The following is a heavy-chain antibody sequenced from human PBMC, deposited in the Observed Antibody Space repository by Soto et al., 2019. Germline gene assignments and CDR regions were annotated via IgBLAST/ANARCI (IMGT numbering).Heavy chain of an antibody. CDR1: GFTFSSNW. J-gene: IGHJ4*02. V-gene: IGHV3-74*01. CDR2: INADGSST. CDR3: ARDPAPSGWYDY. D-gene: IGHD6-19*01. Sequence: EVQLVESGGGLVQPGGSLRLSCAASGFTFSSNWMHWVRRVPGRGLVWVSRINADGSSTSYADSVKGRFTISRDSAKNTLYLQMNSLRAEDTAVYYCARDPAPSGWYDYWGQGTLVTVSS.